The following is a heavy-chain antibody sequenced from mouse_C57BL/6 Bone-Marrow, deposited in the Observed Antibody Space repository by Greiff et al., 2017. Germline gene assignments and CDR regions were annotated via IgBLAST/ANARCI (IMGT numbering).Heavy chain of an antibody. CDR1: GFTFSDYG. CDR2: ISSGSSTI. V-gene: IGHV5-17*01. D-gene: IGHD1-1*01. CDR3: AKFITTVVAT. J-gene: IGHJ3*01. Sequence: EVMLVESGGGLVKPGGSLKLSCAASGFTFSDYGMHWVRQAPEKGLEWVAYISSGSSTIYYADTVKGRFTISRDNAKNTLFLQMTSLRSEDTAMYYCAKFITTVVATRGQGTLVTVSA.